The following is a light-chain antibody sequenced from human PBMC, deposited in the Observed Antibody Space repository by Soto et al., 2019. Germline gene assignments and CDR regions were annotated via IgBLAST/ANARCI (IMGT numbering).Light chain of an antibody. CDR1: SSDIGVYNY. Sequence: QSALTQPASVSGSPGQSITISCTGTSSDIGVYNYVSWYQQHPGKAPKLMIYDVTNRPSGVSNRFSGSKSGNTASLTISGLQADDEADYHCSSYTSSTTLVVFGGGTKLTV. CDR3: SSYTSSTTLVV. J-gene: IGLJ2*01. V-gene: IGLV2-14*01. CDR2: DVT.